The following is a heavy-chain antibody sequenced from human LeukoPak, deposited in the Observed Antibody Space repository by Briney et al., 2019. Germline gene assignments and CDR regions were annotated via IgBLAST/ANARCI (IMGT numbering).Heavy chain of an antibody. D-gene: IGHD6-13*01. V-gene: IGHV1-2*02. CDR3: ARDPQAAARKFDY. CDR2: INPNSGGT. Sequence: ASVKVSCKASGYTFTGYYMHWVRQAPGQGLEWMGWINPNSGGTNYAQKFQGRVTMTRDTSISTAYMELSRLRSDDTAVYYCARDPQAAARKFDYWGQGTLVTVSS. J-gene: IGHJ4*02. CDR1: GYTFTGYY.